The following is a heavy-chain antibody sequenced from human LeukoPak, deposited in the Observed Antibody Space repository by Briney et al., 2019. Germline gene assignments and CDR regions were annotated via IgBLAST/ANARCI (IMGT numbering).Heavy chain of an antibody. V-gene: IGHV4-34*01. D-gene: IGHD3-16*01. CDR1: GGSFSSYY. CDR3: ATFIWGIGFEY. Sequence: SETLSLTCAVYGGSFSSYYWTWIRQPPGKGLEWIGEIHHTGSTNYNPSLKSRVTTSVDTSNKQFSLKLSSVTAADTAVYYCATFIWGIGFEYWGQGTQVTVSS. J-gene: IGHJ4*02. CDR2: IHHTGST.